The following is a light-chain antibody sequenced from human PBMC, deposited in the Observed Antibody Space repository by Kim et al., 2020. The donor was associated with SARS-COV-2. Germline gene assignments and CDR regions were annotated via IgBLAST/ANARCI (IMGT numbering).Light chain of an antibody. V-gene: IGLV2-14*03. CDR1: NNAVCYFTS. J-gene: IGLJ1*01. CDR3: SSHTTSSTYV. Sequence: HSISPSRTGTNNAVCYFTSVSEYQPHPGQTPKLFIYYVTERPSGVSSRFSGSRSGNTASLTISGLRAEDEADYYCSSHTTSSTYVFGSGTRVTVL. CDR2: YVT.